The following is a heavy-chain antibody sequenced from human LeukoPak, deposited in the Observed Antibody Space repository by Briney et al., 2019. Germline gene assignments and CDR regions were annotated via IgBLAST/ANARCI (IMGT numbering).Heavy chain of an antibody. J-gene: IGHJ4*02. CDR3: ARVTVVTPTPQYYFDY. D-gene: IGHD4-23*01. V-gene: IGHV4-38-2*02. CDR2: IYHSGST. CDR1: GYSISSGYY. Sequence: PSETLSLTCTVSGYSISSGYYWGWIRQPPGKGLEWIGSIYHSGSTYYNPSLKSRVTISIDTSKNQFSLTLSSVTAADTAVYYCARVTVVTPTPQYYFDYWGQGTLVTVSS.